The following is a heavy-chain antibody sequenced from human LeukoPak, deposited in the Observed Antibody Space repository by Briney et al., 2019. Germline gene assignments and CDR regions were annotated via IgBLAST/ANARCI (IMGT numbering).Heavy chain of an antibody. V-gene: IGHV1-69*13. D-gene: IGHD3-22*01. CDR3: ARDRYYYDSSGYGYFDY. Sequence: SVKVSCKASGGTFSSYAISWVRQAPGQGLEWMGGIIPIFGTANYAQKFQGRVTITADESTSTAYMELSSLRSEDTAVYYCARDRYYYDSSGYGYFDYWGQGTLVTVSS. CDR1: GGTFSSYA. CDR2: IIPIFGTA. J-gene: IGHJ4*02.